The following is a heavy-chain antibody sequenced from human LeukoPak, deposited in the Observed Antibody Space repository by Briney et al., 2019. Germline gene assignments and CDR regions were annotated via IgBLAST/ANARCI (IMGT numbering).Heavy chain of an antibody. CDR2: IIPIFGTA. CDR3: ARDRWVCSGGSCYSEGRYDY. CDR1: GGTFSSYA. V-gene: IGHV1-69*05. D-gene: IGHD2-15*01. J-gene: IGHJ4*02. Sequence: SVKVSCKASGGTFSSYAISWVRQAPGQGLEWMGGIIPIFGTANYAQKFQGRVTITTDESTSTAYMELSSLRSEDTAVYYCARDRWVCSGGSCYSEGRYDYWGQGTLVTVSS.